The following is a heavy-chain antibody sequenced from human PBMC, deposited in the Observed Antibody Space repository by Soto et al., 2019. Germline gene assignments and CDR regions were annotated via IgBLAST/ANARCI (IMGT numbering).Heavy chain of an antibody. CDR3: VRDRGTRDYYYYGMDV. J-gene: IGHJ6*02. CDR1: GGSISSYY. D-gene: IGHD3-10*01. V-gene: IGHV4-59*01. Sequence: SETLSLTCTVSGGSISSYYWSWIRRPPGKGLEWIGNIYYSGSTKYNPSLKSRVTISVDTSKSQFSLKVSSVTAADTAVYYCVRDRGTRDYYYYGMDVWGQGITFTVSS. CDR2: IYYSGST.